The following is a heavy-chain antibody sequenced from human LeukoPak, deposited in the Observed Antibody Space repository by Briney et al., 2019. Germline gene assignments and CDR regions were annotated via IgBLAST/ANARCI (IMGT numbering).Heavy chain of an antibody. CDR1: GFTVTSYW. V-gene: IGHV3-7*01. CDR2: IKPDGSEQ. J-gene: IGHJ5*01. Sequence: GGSLRLSCVPSGFTVTSYWMSWVRQAPGRGREWVATIKPDGSEQSYVDPVRGQFTTPRANPARSLYLQMNNLRDEDTALYYCAADRNWNFDSWGQGTLVTVSS. CDR3: AADRNWNFDS. D-gene: IGHD1-1*01.